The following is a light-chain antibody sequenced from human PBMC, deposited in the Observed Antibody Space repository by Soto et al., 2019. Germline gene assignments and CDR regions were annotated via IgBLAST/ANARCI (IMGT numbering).Light chain of an antibody. Sequence: DIPMTQSPSTLSASVGDRVTITCRASQSISSWLAWYQQKPGKAPKLLIYDASSLESGVPSRFSGRGSDTEFTLTINNLQPDDFATYHCQQYNRYSLTFGGGTKVEIK. J-gene: IGKJ4*01. CDR2: DAS. CDR1: QSISSW. V-gene: IGKV1-5*01. CDR3: QQYNRYSLT.